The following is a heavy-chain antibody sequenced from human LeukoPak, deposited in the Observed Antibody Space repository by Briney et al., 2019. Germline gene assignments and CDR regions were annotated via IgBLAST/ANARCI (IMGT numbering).Heavy chain of an antibody. CDR2: IKQDGSEK. V-gene: IGHV3-7*01. J-gene: IGHJ4*02. Sequence: GGSLRLSCAASGFTFSSYWMSWVRQAPGKGLEWVANIKQDGSEKYYVDSVKGRFTISRDNAKNSLYLQMNSLRAEDTAVYYCVTEYCSGGSCYPEFDYWGQGTLVTVSS. D-gene: IGHD2-15*01. CDR3: VTEYCSGGSCYPEFDY. CDR1: GFTFSSYW.